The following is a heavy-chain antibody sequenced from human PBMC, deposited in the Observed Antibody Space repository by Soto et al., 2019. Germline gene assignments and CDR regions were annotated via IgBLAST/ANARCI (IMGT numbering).Heavy chain of an antibody. CDR1: GFTFSSYA. D-gene: IGHD2-2*01. CDR3: AKNKQQMLSDYYYGMYV. Sequence: PGGSLRLSCAASGFTFSSYAMSWVRQAPGKGLEWVSAISGSGGSTYYADSVKGRFTISRDNSKNTLYLQMNSLRAEDTAVYYCAKNKQQMLSDYYYGMYVWGQGTKATVSS. CDR2: ISGSGGST. J-gene: IGHJ6*02. V-gene: IGHV3-23*01.